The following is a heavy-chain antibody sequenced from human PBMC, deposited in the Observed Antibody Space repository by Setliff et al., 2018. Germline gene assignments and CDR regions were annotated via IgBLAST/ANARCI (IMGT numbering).Heavy chain of an antibody. CDR3: ARAHSSTLSVHDY. CDR1: GFTVSSNY. V-gene: IGHV3-74*01. CDR2: INNDGSST. J-gene: IGHJ4*02. D-gene: IGHD2-2*01. Sequence: GGSLRLSCAASGFTVSSNYMSWVRQAPGKGLEWVSRINNDGSSTTYEDSVKGRFTISRDNAKNTLYLQMNSLRAEDTAVYYCARAHSSTLSVHDYWGQGTLVTVSS.